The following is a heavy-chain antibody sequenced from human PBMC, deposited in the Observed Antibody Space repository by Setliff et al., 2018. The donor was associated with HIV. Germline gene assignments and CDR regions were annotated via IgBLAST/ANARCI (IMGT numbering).Heavy chain of an antibody. CDR2: IIPMFGEA. CDR3: TRHRVVPASLNWFDP. V-gene: IGHV1-69*13. D-gene: IGHD2-2*01. CDR1: GGTFNSFA. Sequence: SVKVSCKASGGTFNSFAINWVRQAPGQGLEWIGKIIPMFGEANYAQKFQGRVTITADESASTAYMEWSSLRSEDTAVYYCTRHRVVPASLNWFDPWGQGTLVTVSS. J-gene: IGHJ5*02.